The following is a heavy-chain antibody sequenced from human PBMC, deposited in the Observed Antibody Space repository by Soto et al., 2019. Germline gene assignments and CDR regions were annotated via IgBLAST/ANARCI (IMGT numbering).Heavy chain of an antibody. J-gene: IGHJ6*02. CDR2: ISGSGGST. D-gene: IGHD4-17*01. CDR3: TRHGDYVYYGMDV. V-gene: IGHV3-23*01. Sequence: GGPMRLSCAASGLTFSSYAMSWVRQAPGKGLEWVSAISGSGGSTYYADSVKGRFTISRDNSKNTAYLQMNSLKTEDTAVYYCTRHGDYVYYGMDVWGQGTTVTVSS. CDR1: GLTFSSYA.